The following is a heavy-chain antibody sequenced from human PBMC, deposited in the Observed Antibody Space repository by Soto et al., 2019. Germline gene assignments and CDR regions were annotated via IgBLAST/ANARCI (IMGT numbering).Heavy chain of an antibody. CDR1: GFTFSSYW. J-gene: IGHJ3*02. V-gene: IGHV3-23*01. Sequence: PGGSLRLSCVASGFTFSSYWMHWVRQAPGKGLVWVSAISGSGGTTYYADSVKGRFTFSRDNSKNTLYLQMNSLRAEDTAVYYCAKTANGWFSAFDIWGQGTMVTVSS. CDR3: AKTANGWFSAFDI. D-gene: IGHD6-19*01. CDR2: ISGSGGTT.